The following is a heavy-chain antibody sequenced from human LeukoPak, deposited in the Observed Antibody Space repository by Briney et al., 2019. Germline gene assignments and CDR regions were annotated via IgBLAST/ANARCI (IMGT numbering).Heavy chain of an antibody. D-gene: IGHD5-18*01. CDR1: GYSFTNFW. CDR2: ISPGDSGI. CDR3: ARHLVGYSYGWDFDY. J-gene: IGHJ4*02. Sequence: GESLKISCKGSGYSFTNFWIGWVRQMPGKGLEWMGVISPGDSGIRYSPSFQGQVAISVDKSISTAYLQWSSLKASDTAMYYCARHLVGYSYGWDFDYWGQGTLVTVSS. V-gene: IGHV5-51*01.